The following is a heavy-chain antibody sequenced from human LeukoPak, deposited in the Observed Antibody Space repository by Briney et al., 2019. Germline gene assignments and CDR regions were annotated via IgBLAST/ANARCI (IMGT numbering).Heavy chain of an antibody. CDR2: ITTSIDII. CDR3: VRDHNYYFGY. J-gene: IGHJ4*02. V-gene: IGHV3-48*02. Sequence: GGSLRLSCAASGFTLSSYNMNWVRQAPEKGLEWISYITTSIDIISYADSVKGRFTISRDNAKNSLYLQMDSLRDEDTAVYYCVRDHNYYFGYWGQGILVTVSA. CDR1: GFTLSSYN.